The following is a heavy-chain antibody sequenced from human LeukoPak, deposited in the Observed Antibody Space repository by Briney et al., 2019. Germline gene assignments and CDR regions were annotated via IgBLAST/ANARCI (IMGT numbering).Heavy chain of an antibody. D-gene: IGHD3-16*01. CDR3: AKVSFGAFDI. Sequence: GGSLRLSCAASGFTFDDYAMHWVRQAPGKGLEWVSGISWNSGSIGYADSVKGRFTISRDNVKNSLYLQMNSLRAEDMALYYCAKVSFGAFDIWGQGTMVTVSS. V-gene: IGHV3-9*03. J-gene: IGHJ3*02. CDR1: GFTFDDYA. CDR2: ISWNSGSI.